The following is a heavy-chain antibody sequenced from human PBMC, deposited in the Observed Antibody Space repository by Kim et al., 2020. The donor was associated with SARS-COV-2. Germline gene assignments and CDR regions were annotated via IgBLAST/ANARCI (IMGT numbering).Heavy chain of an antibody. D-gene: IGHD3-22*01. CDR1: GYTFTGYY. V-gene: IGHV1-2*04. J-gene: IGHJ4*02. Sequence: ASVKVSCKASGYTFTGYYMHWVRQAPGQGLEWMGWINPNSGGTNYAQKFQGWVTMTRDTSISTAHMELSRLRSDDTAVYYCARDYGPSQNYYDSSGGFDYWGQGTLVTVSS. CDR3: ARDYGPSQNYYDSSGGFDY. CDR2: INPNSGGT.